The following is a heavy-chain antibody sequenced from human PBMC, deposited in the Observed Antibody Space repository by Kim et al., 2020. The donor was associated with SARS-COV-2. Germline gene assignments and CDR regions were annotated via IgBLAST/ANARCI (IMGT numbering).Heavy chain of an antibody. V-gene: IGHV3-33*06. CDR3: AKESEGTRMGTVPDY. CDR1: GFTFSSYG. CDR2: IWYDGSNK. Sequence: GGSLRLSCAASGFTFSSYGMHWVRQAPGKGLEWVAVIWYDGSNKYYADSVKGRFTISRDNSKNTLYLQMNSLRAEDTAVYYCAKESEGTRMGTVPDYWGQGTLVTVSS. J-gene: IGHJ4*02. D-gene: IGHD3-16*01.